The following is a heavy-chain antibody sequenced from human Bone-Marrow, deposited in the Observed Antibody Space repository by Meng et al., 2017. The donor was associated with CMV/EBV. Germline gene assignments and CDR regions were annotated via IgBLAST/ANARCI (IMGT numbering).Heavy chain of an antibody. J-gene: IGHJ4*02. CDR3: ARDSPEVGAIGY. CDR2: INSDGSST. D-gene: IGHD1-26*01. V-gene: IGHV3-74*01. Sequence: LSLTCAASGFTFSSYWMHWVRQAPGKGLVWVSRINSDGSSTSYADSVKGRFTISRDNAKNTLYLQMNSLRAEDTAVYYCARDSPEVGAIGYWGQGTLVTVSS. CDR1: GFTFSSYW.